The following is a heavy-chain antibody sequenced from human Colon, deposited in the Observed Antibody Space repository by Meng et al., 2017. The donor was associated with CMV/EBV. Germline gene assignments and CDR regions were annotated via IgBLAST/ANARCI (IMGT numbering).Heavy chain of an antibody. CDR3: ITEAPGGDY. D-gene: IGHD1-14*01. Sequence: GGSLRLSCAASGFTFSDYYMSWIRQAPGKGLVSVSRINTDGSYVTYADSVKGRFTISRDNAKNTLYLQMNSLRAEDTAFYYCITEAPGGDYWGQGTLVTVSS. V-gene: IGHV3-74*03. J-gene: IGHJ4*02. CDR1: GFTFSDYY. CDR2: INTDGSYV.